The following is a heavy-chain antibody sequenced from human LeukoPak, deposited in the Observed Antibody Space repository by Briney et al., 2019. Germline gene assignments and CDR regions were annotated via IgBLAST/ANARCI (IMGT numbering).Heavy chain of an antibody. CDR1: GFTFDDYG. V-gene: IGHV3-20*04. Sequence: GGSLRLSCAASGFTFDDYGMTWVRQAPGKGLEWVSGINWNGGSTGYADSVKGRFTISRDNAKNSLYLQMNSLRAEDMALYYCAKDISSSWYNHDAFDIWGQGTMVTVSS. J-gene: IGHJ3*02. CDR3: AKDISSSWYNHDAFDI. D-gene: IGHD6-13*01. CDR2: INWNGGST.